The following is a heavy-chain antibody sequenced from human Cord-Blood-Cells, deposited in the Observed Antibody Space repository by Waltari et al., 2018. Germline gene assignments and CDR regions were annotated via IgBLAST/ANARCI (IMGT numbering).Heavy chain of an antibody. D-gene: IGHD6-19*01. Sequence: QVQLQESGPGLVKPSETLSLTCTVSGGSISSYYWSWIRQPAGKGLGWIGRIYTSGSTNYNPSLKSRVTMSVDTSKNQFSLKLSSVTAADTAVYYCARDSSGWYYYYYYMDVWGKGTTVTVSS. V-gene: IGHV4-4*07. J-gene: IGHJ6*03. CDR3: ARDSSGWYYYYYYMDV. CDR1: GGSISSYY. CDR2: IYTSGST.